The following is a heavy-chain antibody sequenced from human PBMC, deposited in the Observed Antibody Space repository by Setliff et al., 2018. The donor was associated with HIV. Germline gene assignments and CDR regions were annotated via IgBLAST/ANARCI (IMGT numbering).Heavy chain of an antibody. CDR2: IYQSGRT. CDR3: ASRVYYYDESRILREEGFVP. V-gene: IGHV4-39*01. D-gene: IGHD3-22*01. J-gene: IGHJ5*02. Sequence: LSLTCSVSGGSINDERYYWSWIRQPPGKGLEWTGSIYQSGRTYYNPSLKSRLTMSVDTSKNQFSLSLSSVTAADTAVYYCASRVYYYDESRILREEGFVPWGQGTLVTVSS. CDR1: GGSINDERYY.